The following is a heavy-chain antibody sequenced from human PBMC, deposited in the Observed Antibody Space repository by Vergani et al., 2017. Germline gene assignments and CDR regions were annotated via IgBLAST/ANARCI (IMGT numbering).Heavy chain of an antibody. J-gene: IGHJ4*02. CDR3: ARVVLVYCSGGSCPRRYFDY. D-gene: IGHD2-15*01. CDR1: GYTFTGYY. Sequence: QVQLVQSGAEVKKPGASVKVSCKASGYTFTGYYMHWVRQAPGQGLEWMGWINPNSGGTNYAQKFQGRVTMTRDTSISTAYMELSRLRSDDTAVYYCARVVLVYCSGGSCPRRYFDYWGQGTLVTVSS. V-gene: IGHV1-2*02. CDR2: INPNSGGT.